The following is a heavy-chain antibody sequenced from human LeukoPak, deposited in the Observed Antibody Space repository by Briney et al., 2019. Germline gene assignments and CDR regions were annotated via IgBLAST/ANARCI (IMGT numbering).Heavy chain of an antibody. J-gene: IGHJ5*02. CDR1: GYTFTGYY. CDR3: ARDYDSSSYYYSSWFDP. D-gene: IGHD3-22*01. V-gene: IGHV1-2*02. CDR2: INPNSGGT. Sequence: ASVKVSCKASGYTFTGYYMHWVRQAPGQGLEWMGWINPNSGGTNYAQKFQGRVTMTRDTSISTAYMELSRLRSDDTAVYYCARDYDSSSYYYSSWFDPWGQGTLVTVSS.